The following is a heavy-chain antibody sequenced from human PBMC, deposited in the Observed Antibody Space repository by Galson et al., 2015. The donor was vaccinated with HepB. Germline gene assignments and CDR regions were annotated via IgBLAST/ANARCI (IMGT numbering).Heavy chain of an antibody. J-gene: IGHJ5*02. D-gene: IGHD4-17*01. CDR3: ARDTDWFDP. V-gene: IGHV3-30*04. Sequence: LRLSCAASGFTFSSYAMHWVRQAPGKGLEWVAVISYDGSNKYYADSVKGRFTISRDNSKNTLYLQMNSLRAEDTAVYYCARDTDWFDPWGQGTLVTVSS. CDR1: GFTFSSYA. CDR2: ISYDGSNK.